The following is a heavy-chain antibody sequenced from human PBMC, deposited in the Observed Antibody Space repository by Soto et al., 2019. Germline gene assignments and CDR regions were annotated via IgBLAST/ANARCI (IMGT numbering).Heavy chain of an antibody. Sequence: EVQLLESGGGLVQPGGSLKLSCAASGFTFSSYAMAWVRQAPGKGLEWVSGISGSGGGTYYADYVQGRFTLSRDNSWDALYVHMNSLGVEETAVYSCASDAGGYWGLGPLVGVSS. CDR3: ASDAGGY. CDR1: GFTFSSYA. V-gene: IGHV3-23*01. J-gene: IGHJ4*02. D-gene: IGHD3-16*01. CDR2: ISGSGGGT.